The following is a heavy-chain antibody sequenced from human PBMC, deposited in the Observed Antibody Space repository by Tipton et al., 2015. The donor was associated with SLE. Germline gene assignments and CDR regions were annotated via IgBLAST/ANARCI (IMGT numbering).Heavy chain of an antibody. V-gene: IGHV3-30-3*02. CDR1: GLSFSGIA. D-gene: IGHD1-14*01. J-gene: IGHJ4*02. Sequence: SLRLSCEASGLSFSGIAMHWVRQAPGKGLEWVATISYDGNNKYYADSVKGRFTISRDNSKDTLYLQMNSLRPEDTAVFYCAKSEDHRVAVFDFWGQGTLVTVSS. CDR2: ISYDGNNK. CDR3: AKSEDHRVAVFDF.